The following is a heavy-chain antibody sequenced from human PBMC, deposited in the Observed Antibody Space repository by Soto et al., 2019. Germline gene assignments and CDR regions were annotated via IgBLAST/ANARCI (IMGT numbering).Heavy chain of an antibody. CDR2: MNANSGNT. V-gene: IGHV1-8*01. CDR1: GYTFTSYD. CDR3: ARILSLQLKREFDY. Sequence: QVQLVQSGAEVKKPGASVKVSCKASGYTFTSYDIHWVRQATGQGLEWMGWMNANSGNTGYAQKFQGRVTMTRNTSITTAYMELSSLRFEDTAVYFCARILSLQLKREFDYWGQGTLVTVSS. D-gene: IGHD1-1*01. J-gene: IGHJ4*02.